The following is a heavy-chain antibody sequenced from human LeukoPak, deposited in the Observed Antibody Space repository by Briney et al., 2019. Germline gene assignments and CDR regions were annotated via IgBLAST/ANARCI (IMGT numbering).Heavy chain of an antibody. J-gene: IGHJ4*02. CDR2: ISSSSSTI. CDR1: GFTFSSYS. CDR3: ARDSSSGWYGFDY. Sequence: GGSLRLSCAASGFTFSSYSMNWVRQAPGKGLEWVSYISSSSSTIYYADSVKGRFTISRDNAKNSLYLQMNSLRAEDTAVYYCARDSSSGWYGFDYWGQGTLVTVSS. V-gene: IGHV3-48*04. D-gene: IGHD6-19*01.